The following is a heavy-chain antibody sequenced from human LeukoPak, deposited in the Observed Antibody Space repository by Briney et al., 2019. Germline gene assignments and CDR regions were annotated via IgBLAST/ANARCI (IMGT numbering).Heavy chain of an antibody. V-gene: IGHV1-2*02. CDR1: GYTFTGYY. J-gene: IGHJ3*02. CDR3: ARDRRTQRWLHPPGYDAFDI. CDR2: INPNSGGT. D-gene: IGHD5-24*01. Sequence: GASVKVSCKASGYTFTGYYMHWVRQAPGQGLEWMGWINPNSGGTNYAQKFQGRVTMTRDTSISTAYMELSRLRSDDTAVYYCARDRRTQRWLHPPGYDAFDIWGQGTMVTVSS.